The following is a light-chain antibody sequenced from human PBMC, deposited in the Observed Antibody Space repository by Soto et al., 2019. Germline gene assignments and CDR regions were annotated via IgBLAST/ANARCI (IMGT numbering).Light chain of an antibody. CDR1: QSISTY. Sequence: DIPMTQSPSSLSAPVGDRVTITCRASQSISTYLNWYQQKPGKAPKLLIYAASSLQRGVPSRFSGSGSGTDFALTVSSLQPEDFATYFCQQSFRTPRTFGQGTMVEVK. J-gene: IGKJ1*01. CDR3: QQSFRTPRT. CDR2: AAS. V-gene: IGKV1-39*01.